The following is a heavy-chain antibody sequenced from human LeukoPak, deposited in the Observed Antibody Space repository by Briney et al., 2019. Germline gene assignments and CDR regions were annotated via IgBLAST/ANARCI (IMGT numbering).Heavy chain of an antibody. CDR1: GFSVSSNY. CDR2: IYTDGKT. Sequence: GGSLRLSCAASGFSVSSNYMSWVRQAPGKGLEWVALIYTDGKTYYAGSVKGRFTLSRHNSNNTLCLQMNSLRAEDTAAYYCARDAGGDSSGFVDFWGQGTLVTVSS. D-gene: IGHD6-6*01. CDR3: ARDAGGDSSGFVDF. V-gene: IGHV3-53*04. J-gene: IGHJ4*02.